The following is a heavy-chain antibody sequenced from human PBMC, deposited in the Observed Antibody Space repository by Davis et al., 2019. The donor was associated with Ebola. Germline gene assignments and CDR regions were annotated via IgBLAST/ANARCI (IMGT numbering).Heavy chain of an antibody. J-gene: IGHJ4*02. D-gene: IGHD3-9*01. V-gene: IGHV3-74*01. Sequence: GESLKISCEASRFTFSDSWMHWVRQVPGKGLVWVARINSDGSTTHYADSVKGRFTISRDNARDSLYLQMDSLRVEDTAIYYCARDAFSLSRYDTEDHWGQGTLVTVSS. CDR3: ARDAFSLSRYDTEDH. CDR1: RFTFSDSW. CDR2: INSDGSTT.